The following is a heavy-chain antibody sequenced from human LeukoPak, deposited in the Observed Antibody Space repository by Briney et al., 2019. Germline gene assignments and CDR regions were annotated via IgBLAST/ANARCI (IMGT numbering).Heavy chain of an antibody. V-gene: IGHV4-59*01. Sequence: SETLSLTCTVSGGSISSYFWSWIRQPPGKGLEWIGYIYYSGSTNYNPSLKSRVTISVDTSKNQFSLTLSSVTAADTAVYYCARQYCSSTNCYYFDYWPQGTLVTVSS. CDR1: GGSISSYF. J-gene: IGHJ4*02. CDR3: ARQYCSSTNCYYFDY. CDR2: IYYSGST. D-gene: IGHD2-2*01.